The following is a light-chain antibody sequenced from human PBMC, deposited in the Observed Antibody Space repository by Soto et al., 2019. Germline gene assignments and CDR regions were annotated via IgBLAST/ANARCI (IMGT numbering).Light chain of an antibody. CDR3: QAFDSSLTGLI. V-gene: IGLV1-40*01. CDR2: ANT. Sequence: QSVLTQPPSVSGAPGQRVTISCTGNNSNIGAGSGVNWYQQFPNRAPKLLIYANTHRPSGVPDRFSGSTSATSASLAITGLHTQDEADYCCQAFDSSLTGLIFGGGTKLTAL. CDR1: NSNIGAGSG. J-gene: IGLJ2*01.